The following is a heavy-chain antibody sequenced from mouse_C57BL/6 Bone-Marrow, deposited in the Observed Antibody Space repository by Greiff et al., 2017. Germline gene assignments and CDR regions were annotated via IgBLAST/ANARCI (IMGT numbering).Heavy chain of an antibody. V-gene: IGHV1-5*01. J-gene: IGHJ4*01. Sequence: VQLQQSGTVLARPGASVKMSCKTSGYTFTSYWMHWVKQRPGQGLEWIGAIYPGNSDTSYNQKFKGKAKLTAVTSASTAYMELSSLTNEDSAVYYCTRGDGYDWYAMDYWGQGTSVTVSS. CDR1: GYTFTSYW. CDR2: IYPGNSDT. CDR3: TRGDGYDWYAMDY. D-gene: IGHD2-2*01.